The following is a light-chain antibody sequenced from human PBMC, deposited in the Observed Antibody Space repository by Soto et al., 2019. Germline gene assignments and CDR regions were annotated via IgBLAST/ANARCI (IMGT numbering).Light chain of an antibody. CDR2: GAS. CDR1: QTVNNN. Sequence: VMTQAPATLSVSPGEGATLSCRASQTVNNNVAWYQLKDGQVPRLLIYGASTRATDIQASFSGSGSGTEFTLTIRSLEPEDFAVYYCQQRSNSITCGQATRLEIK. J-gene: IGKJ5*01. V-gene: IGKV3-15*01. CDR3: QQRSNSIT.